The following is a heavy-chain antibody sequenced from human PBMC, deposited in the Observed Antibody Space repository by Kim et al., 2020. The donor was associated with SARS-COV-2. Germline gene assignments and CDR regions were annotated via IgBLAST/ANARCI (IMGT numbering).Heavy chain of an antibody. J-gene: IGHJ4*02. CDR3: ARAFGSSTSWHRSDYFDY. D-gene: IGHD6-13*01. CDR1: GFSFSNHE. Sequence: GGSLRLSCAASGFSFSNHEMNWVRQVSGKGLEWVSYISSTAYTIHYADSVKGRFTISRDNAKNSLYLQMNSLRAEDTAVYYCARAFGSSTSWHRSDYFDYWGQGTLVTVSS. CDR2: ISSTAYTI. V-gene: IGHV3-48*03.